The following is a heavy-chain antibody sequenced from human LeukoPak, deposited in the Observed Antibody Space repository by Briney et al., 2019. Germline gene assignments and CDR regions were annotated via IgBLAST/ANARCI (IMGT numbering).Heavy chain of an antibody. V-gene: IGHV4-39*07. CDR1: GGSISSYY. Sequence: SETLSLTCTVSGGSISSYYWSWIRQPPGKGLEWIGSIYYSGSTYYNPSLKSRVTISVDTSKNQFSLKLSSVTAADTAVYYCAKVARITMVRGVTRGENWFDPWGQGTLVTVSS. J-gene: IGHJ5*02. CDR3: AKVARITMVRGVTRGENWFDP. CDR2: IYYSGST. D-gene: IGHD3-10*01.